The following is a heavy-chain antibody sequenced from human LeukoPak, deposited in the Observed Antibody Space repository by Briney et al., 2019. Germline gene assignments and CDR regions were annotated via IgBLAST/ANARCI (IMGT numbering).Heavy chain of an antibody. D-gene: IGHD1-1*01. J-gene: IGHJ5*01. Sequence: SETLSLTFTVADQSVVTTGSGCVRQPPGKGLEWMGSISYSGSTKYNPSLKSRITISSDTSKSQFSLKVNSLSAADTAVYFCSSLARTRNDDWFDTSGQGTLVIVSS. CDR2: ISYSGST. CDR1: ADQSVVTT. V-gene: IGHV4-59*08. CDR3: SSLARTRNDDWFDT.